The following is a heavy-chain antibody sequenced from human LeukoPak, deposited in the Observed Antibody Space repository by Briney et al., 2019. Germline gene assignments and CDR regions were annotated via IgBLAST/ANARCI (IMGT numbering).Heavy chain of an antibody. D-gene: IGHD6-13*01. CDR1: GGTFSGYA. J-gene: IGHJ4*02. Sequence: SVKVSCKASGGTFSGYAISWVRQAPGQGLEWMGGIIPIFGTANYAQKFQGRVTITADESRSTAYMELSSLRSEDTAVYYCARSIAAAGYFDYWGQGTLVTVSS. CDR3: ARSIAAAGYFDY. CDR2: IIPIFGTA. V-gene: IGHV1-69*13.